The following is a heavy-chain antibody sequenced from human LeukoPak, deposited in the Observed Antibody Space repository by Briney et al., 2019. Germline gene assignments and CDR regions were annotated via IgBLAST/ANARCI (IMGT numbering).Heavy chain of an antibody. CDR1: GYTFTSYA. Sequence: GASVKVSCKASGYTFTSYAMHWVRQAPGQRLEWMGWINAGNGNTKYSQEFQGRVTITRDTSASTAYMELSSLRSEDMAVYYCARDRSNRNAVAGFDYWGQGTLVTVSS. J-gene: IGHJ4*02. V-gene: IGHV1-3*03. D-gene: IGHD1-14*01. CDR2: INAGNGNT. CDR3: ARDRSNRNAVAGFDY.